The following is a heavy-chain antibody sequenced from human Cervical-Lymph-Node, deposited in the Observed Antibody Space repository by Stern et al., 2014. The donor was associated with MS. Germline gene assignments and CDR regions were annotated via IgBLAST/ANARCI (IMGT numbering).Heavy chain of an antibody. CDR3: ASGLIPHDHYNYYGMDV. CDR2: IIAIFGTT. D-gene: IGHD2-21*01. V-gene: IGHV1-69*06. CDR1: GGSLSSYG. J-gene: IGHJ6*02. Sequence: QVQLGQSGAEVKKPGSSVKISCKASGGSLSSYGISWVRQAPGQGLEWMGGIIAIFGTTNYAQKFQGRVTITADTATDTAYMDLTSLISEDTAVYYCASGLIPHDHYNYYGMDVWGQGTTVTVSS.